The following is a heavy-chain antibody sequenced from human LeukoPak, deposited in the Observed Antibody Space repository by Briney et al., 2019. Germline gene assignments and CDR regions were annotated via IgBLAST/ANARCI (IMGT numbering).Heavy chain of an antibody. Sequence: SETLSLTCAVYGGSFSGYYWSWIRQPPGKGLEWIGEINHSGSTSYNPSLKSRVTISVDTSKNQFSLKLSSVTAADTAVYYCASGVVAGAFDYWGQGTLVTVSS. V-gene: IGHV4-34*01. J-gene: IGHJ4*02. CDR3: ASGVVAGAFDY. D-gene: IGHD6-19*01. CDR2: INHSGST. CDR1: GGSFSGYY.